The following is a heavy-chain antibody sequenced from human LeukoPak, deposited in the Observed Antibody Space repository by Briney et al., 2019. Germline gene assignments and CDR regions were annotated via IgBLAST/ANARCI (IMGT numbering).Heavy chain of an antibody. CDR1: GFTFISYG. Sequence: GGSLRLSCAASGFTFISYGMSWVRQAPGKGLEWVSAISASGGNTYYADSVKGRFTISRDNSKNTLYLQMNSLRAEDTAVYYCAGGGKKGYFDYWGQGTLVTVSS. D-gene: IGHD3-16*01. CDR3: AGGGKKGYFDY. J-gene: IGHJ4*02. CDR2: ISASGGNT. V-gene: IGHV3-23*01.